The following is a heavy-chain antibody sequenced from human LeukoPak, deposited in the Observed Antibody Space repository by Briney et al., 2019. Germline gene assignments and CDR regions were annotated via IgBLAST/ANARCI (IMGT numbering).Heavy chain of an antibody. J-gene: IGHJ4*02. V-gene: IGHV3-30-3*01. CDR1: GFTFSSYA. D-gene: IGHD3-16*02. CDR3: ARDRRRGLRLGELSSHFDY. Sequence: GGSLRLSCAASGFTFSSYAMHWVRQAPGKGLEWVAVISYDGSNKYYADSVKGRFTISRDNSKNTLYLQMSSLRAEDTAVYYCARDRRRGLRLGELSSHFDYWGQGTLVTVSS. CDR2: ISYDGSNK.